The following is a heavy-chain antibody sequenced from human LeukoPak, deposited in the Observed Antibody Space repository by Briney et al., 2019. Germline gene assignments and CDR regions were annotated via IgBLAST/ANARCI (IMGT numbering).Heavy chain of an antibody. CDR1: GYTFTGYY. Sequence: GASVKVSCKASGYTFTGYYMHWVRQAPGQGLEWMGWINPNSGGTNYAQKFQGRVTMTRDTSISTAYMELSRLRSDDTALYHCARGFPIAAAGPYYYYMDVWGKGTTVTISS. CDR3: ARGFPIAAAGPYYYYMDV. J-gene: IGHJ6*03. V-gene: IGHV1-2*02. D-gene: IGHD6-13*01. CDR2: INPNSGGT.